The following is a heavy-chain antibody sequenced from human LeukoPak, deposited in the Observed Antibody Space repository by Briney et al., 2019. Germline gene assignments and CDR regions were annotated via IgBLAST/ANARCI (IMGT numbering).Heavy chain of an antibody. CDR2: IKQDGSEK. D-gene: IGHD6-25*01. CDR1: GFSLSNYG. V-gene: IGHV3-7*04. CDR3: ARDEAAVPGGDS. Sequence: GGSLRLSYVASGFSLSNYGMTWVRQAPGKGLEWVANIKQDGSEKYYVDSVKGRFTISRDNAKNSLYLQLNNVSAEDTAVYHCARDEAAVPGGDSWGQGTLVTVSS. J-gene: IGHJ4*02.